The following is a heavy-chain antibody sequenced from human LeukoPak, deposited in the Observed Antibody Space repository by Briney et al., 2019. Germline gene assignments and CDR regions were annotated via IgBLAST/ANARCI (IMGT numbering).Heavy chain of an antibody. V-gene: IGHV3-74*01. D-gene: IGHD3-22*01. CDR3: ARDSYYYDSSGYYSDAFDI. CDR2: INSDGSTT. Sequence: GGSLRLSCVASGFTFSSYWMHWVRQAPGEGLVWVSRINSDGSTTTYADSVKGRFTISRDNAKNTLYLQMNSLRAEDTAVYYCARDSYYYDSSGYYSDAFDIWGQGTMVTVSS. CDR1: GFTFSSYW. J-gene: IGHJ3*02.